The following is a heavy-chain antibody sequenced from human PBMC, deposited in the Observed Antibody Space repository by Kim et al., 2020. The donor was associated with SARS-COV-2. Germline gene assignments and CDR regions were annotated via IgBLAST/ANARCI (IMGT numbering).Heavy chain of an antibody. CDR3: TWDHFSKSDF. D-gene: IGHD2-21*01. J-gene: IGHJ4*02. CDR2: IKSKTDGETS. CDR1: GFTFSNAW. V-gene: IGHV3-15*01. Sequence: GGSLRLSCAASGFTFSNAWMSWVRQGPGKGLEWVGRIKSKTDGETSDYAAPLKGRFTISRDDSKNTLYLELNSLKTEDTAMYYCTWDHFSKSDFWGPGTLVIVSS.